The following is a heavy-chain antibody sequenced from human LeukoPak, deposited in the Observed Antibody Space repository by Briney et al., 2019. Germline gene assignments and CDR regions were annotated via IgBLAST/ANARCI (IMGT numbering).Heavy chain of an antibody. Sequence: GGSLRLSCAASGFTFSSYSMNWVRQAPGKGLEWVAVISYDGSNKYYADSVKGRFTISRDNSKNTLYLQMNSLRAEDTAVYYCARDHGSSWYRYYYYGMDVWGQGTTVTVSS. CDR2: ISYDGSNK. D-gene: IGHD6-13*01. CDR3: ARDHGSSWYRYYYYGMDV. V-gene: IGHV3-30*03. CDR1: GFTFSSYS. J-gene: IGHJ6*02.